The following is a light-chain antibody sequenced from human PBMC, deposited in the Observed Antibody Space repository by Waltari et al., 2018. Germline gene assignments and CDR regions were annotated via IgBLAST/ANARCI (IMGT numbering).Light chain of an antibody. J-gene: IGKJ2*03. CDR1: QGISSW. V-gene: IGKV1-12*01. CDR3: PQYNSAPMYS. Sequence: DIQMTQSPSSLSASVGDRVTIPCRASQGISSWLAWYQQKPGKAPKLLIYPSSLLQSRVPSLFLGCCSLPAFPLPLRLLPPPAFSPSSSPQYNSAPMYSFGPGT. CDR2: PSS.